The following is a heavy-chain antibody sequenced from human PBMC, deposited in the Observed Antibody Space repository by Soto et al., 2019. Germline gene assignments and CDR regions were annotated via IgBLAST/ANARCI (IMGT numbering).Heavy chain of an antibody. CDR2: ISYDGSNK. D-gene: IGHD2-21*01. Sequence: QVQLVESGGGVVQPGRSLRLSCAASGFTFSSYAMHWVRQAPGKGLEWVAVISYDGSNKYYADSVKGRFTISRDNSKNTLYLQMNSLRAEDTAVYYCARVLAYSYYFDYWGPGTLVTVSS. J-gene: IGHJ4*02. CDR1: GFTFSSYA. V-gene: IGHV3-30-3*01. CDR3: ARVLAYSYYFDY.